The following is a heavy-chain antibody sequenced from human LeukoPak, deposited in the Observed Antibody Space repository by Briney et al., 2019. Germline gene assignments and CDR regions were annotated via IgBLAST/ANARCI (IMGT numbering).Heavy chain of an antibody. Sequence: PGGSLRLSCAASGFTVSSNYMSWVRQAPGKGLEWVSVIYSGGSTYYADSVKGRFTISRDNSKNTLYLQMNSLRGEDTAVYYCAKGNIVIPGLIDYWGQGTRVTVSS. D-gene: IGHD3-16*02. CDR1: GFTVSSNY. CDR3: AKGNIVIPGLIDY. V-gene: IGHV3-66*01. J-gene: IGHJ4*02. CDR2: IYSGGST.